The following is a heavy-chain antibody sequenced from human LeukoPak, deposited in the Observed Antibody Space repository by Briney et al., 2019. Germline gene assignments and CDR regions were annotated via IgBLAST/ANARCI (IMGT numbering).Heavy chain of an antibody. CDR1: GFTFSSYA. CDR3: ARRKFGELLYNDY. J-gene: IGHJ4*02. D-gene: IGHD3-10*01. Sequence: GGSLRLSCAASGFTFSSYAMSWVRQAPGKGLEWVANIKQDGSEKYYVDSVKGRFTISRDNAKNSLHLQMNSLRAEDTAVYYCARRKFGELLYNDYWGQGTLVTVSS. CDR2: IKQDGSEK. V-gene: IGHV3-7*01.